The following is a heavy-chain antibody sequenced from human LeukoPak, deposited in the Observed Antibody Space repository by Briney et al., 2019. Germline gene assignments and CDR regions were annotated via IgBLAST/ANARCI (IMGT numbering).Heavy chain of an antibody. V-gene: IGHV3-30*18. CDR3: AKDSPNDYGDYVPGAFDI. J-gene: IGHJ3*02. Sequence: GRSLRLSCVASGFTFSSYGMHWVRQAPGKGLEWVAVISYDGSNKYYADSVKGRFTISRDNSKNTLYLQMNSLRAEDTAVYYCAKDSPNDYGDYVPGAFDIWGQGTMVTVSS. CDR2: ISYDGSNK. D-gene: IGHD4-17*01. CDR1: GFTFSSYG.